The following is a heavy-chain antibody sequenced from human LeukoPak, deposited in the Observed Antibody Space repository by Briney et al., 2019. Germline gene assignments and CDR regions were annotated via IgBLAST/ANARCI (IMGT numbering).Heavy chain of an antibody. D-gene: IGHD3-9*01. V-gene: IGHV3-43*02. CDR3: AKVCILTGYWTFDY. Sequence: GGSLRLSCVASGFTFDDYAMHWVRQAPGKGLEWVSLISGDGGSTYYADSVKGRFTISRDNSKNSLYLQMNSLRTEDTALYYCAKVCILTGYWTFDYWGQGTLVTVSS. CDR1: GFTFDDYA. J-gene: IGHJ4*02. CDR2: ISGDGGST.